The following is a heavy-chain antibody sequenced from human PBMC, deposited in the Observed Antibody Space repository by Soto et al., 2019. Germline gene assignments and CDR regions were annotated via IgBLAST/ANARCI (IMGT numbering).Heavy chain of an antibody. CDR1: GFTFTNYD. J-gene: IGHJ6*02. D-gene: IGHD4-4*01. CDR2: ILHDGSAE. V-gene: IGHV3-30*03. CDR3: ARSRDGYSFYFYYGVDG. Sequence: GGSLRLSCAASGFTFTNYDMHWVRQAPGKGLEWMALILHDGSAEYYADSVKGRFTISRDNSKNTLYLQMNSLRAEDTAVYYCARSRDGYSFYFYYGVDGWGQGTTVTVSS.